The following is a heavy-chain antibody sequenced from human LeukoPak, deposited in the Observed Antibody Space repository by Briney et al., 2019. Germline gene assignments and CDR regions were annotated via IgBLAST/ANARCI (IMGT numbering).Heavy chain of an antibody. D-gene: IGHD1-1*01. CDR3: AKDTPTTGYHLDS. CDR1: GFTLRGYG. CDR2: IRYDGSDK. V-gene: IGHV3-30*02. Sequence: GGSLRLSCAASGFTLRGYGMHWVRQAPGKGLEWVAFIRYDGSDKSYADSAKGRFTISRDNSENTLYLQINSLRVEDTAVYYCAKDTPTTGYHLDSWGQGTLVTVSS. J-gene: IGHJ4*02.